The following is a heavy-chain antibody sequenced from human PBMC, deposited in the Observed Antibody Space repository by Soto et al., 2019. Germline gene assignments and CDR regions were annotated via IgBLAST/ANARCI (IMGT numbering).Heavy chain of an antibody. CDR2: IKEDGGEK. CDR3: AKGTVIAAGIFDS. J-gene: IGHJ4*02. V-gene: IGHV3-7*05. CDR1: GFTFSNYW. Sequence: GGSLRLSCAASGFTFSNYWMNWVRQAPGKGLEWVANIKEDGGEKYYADSVKGRFTISRDNAEDSLYLQMNSLRAEDTAVYYCAKGTVIAAGIFDSWGQGTLVTVSS. D-gene: IGHD6-13*01.